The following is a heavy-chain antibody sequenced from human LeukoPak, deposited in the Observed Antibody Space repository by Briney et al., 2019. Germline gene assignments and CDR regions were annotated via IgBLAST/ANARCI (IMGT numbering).Heavy chain of an antibody. Sequence: LGESLKISCKGSGHSFVRYWIGWVRQMPGKGLEWMGLIYPGDSDTRYSPSFQGQVTLSADKFISTAYLEWNSLKTSDTAMYYCARRMGYNYELSTGGAFDIWGQGTMVTVSS. CDR3: ARRMGYNYELSTGGAFDI. J-gene: IGHJ3*02. CDR1: GHSFVRYW. D-gene: IGHD3-9*01. CDR2: IYPGDSDT. V-gene: IGHV5-51*01.